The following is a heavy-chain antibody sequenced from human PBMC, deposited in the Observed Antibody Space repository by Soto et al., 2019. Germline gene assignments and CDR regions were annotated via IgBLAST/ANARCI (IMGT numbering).Heavy chain of an antibody. CDR3: SCEMYMYFVNYFDL. CDR1: GFSFKDYY. J-gene: IGHJ5*02. D-gene: IGHD1-20*01. CDR2: ITSSGGNA. Sequence: PGGSLRLSCAASGFSFKDYYMTWMRQTPEKGLEWISTITSSGGNAYYAASVKGRVTISRDNAHNSLYLQMSGLRAEDTALYYCSCEMYMYFVNYFDLWGQGTLVTVSS. V-gene: IGHV3-11*01.